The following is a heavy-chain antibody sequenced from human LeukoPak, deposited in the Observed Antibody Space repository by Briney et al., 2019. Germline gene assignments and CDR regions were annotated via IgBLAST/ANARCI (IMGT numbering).Heavy chain of an antibody. V-gene: IGHV4-59*01. CDR1: GGSISTYF. Sequence: SETLSLTCTVSGGSISTYFWSWIRQPPGKGLEWIGYIYYSGSTNYNPSLESRVTISLDTSKNQFSLKLSSVTAADTAVYYCAREPPSGSLSSLDWFDPWGQGTLVTVSS. D-gene: IGHD1-26*01. J-gene: IGHJ5*02. CDR2: IYYSGST. CDR3: AREPPSGSLSSLDWFDP.